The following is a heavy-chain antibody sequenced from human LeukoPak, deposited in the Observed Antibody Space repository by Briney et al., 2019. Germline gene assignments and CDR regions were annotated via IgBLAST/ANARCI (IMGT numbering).Heavy chain of an antibody. J-gene: IGHJ4*02. V-gene: IGHV4-39*01. CDR1: GGSISSSSYY. Sequence: SETLPLTCTVSGGSISSSSYYWGWIRQPPGKGLEWIGSIYYTGSTYYNPSLKSRVTISVDTSKNQFSLKLTSVTAADTAVFYRARHMFTYSGSYYYFDDWGQGTLVTVSS. CDR2: IYYTGST. CDR3: ARHMFTYSGSYYYFDD. D-gene: IGHD1-26*01.